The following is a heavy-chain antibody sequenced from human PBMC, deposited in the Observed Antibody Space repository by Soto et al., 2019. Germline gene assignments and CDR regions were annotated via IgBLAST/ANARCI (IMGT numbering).Heavy chain of an antibody. CDR3: AREAGSGSYYPFDY. V-gene: IGHV1-18*01. J-gene: IGHJ4*02. CDR1: GYTFVNYA. D-gene: IGHD3-10*01. CDR2: ISAYNGNT. Sequence: QVHLVQSGAEAKKPGASVKVSCKSSGYTFVNYAICWVRQAPGQGLEWMGCISAYNGNTDYAQKLQGRVTMTTDTSTTTAYMELRSLISDDTAVYFCAREAGSGSYYPFDYWGQGTLVTVSS.